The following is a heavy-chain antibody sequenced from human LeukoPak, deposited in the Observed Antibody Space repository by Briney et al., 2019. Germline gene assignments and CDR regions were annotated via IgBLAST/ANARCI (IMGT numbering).Heavy chain of an antibody. CDR1: GFTFSRYW. CDR3: VRDNYGVDY. D-gene: IGHD4-17*01. CDR2: ITSDGSTT. V-gene: IGHV3-74*01. J-gene: IGHJ4*02. Sequence: GGSLRLSCAASGFTFSRYWMQWVRHAPGKGLVWVSHITSDGSTTTYADSVKGRFTTSRDNAKNTLYLQMNSLRAEDTAVYYCVRDNYGVDYWGQGTLVTVSS.